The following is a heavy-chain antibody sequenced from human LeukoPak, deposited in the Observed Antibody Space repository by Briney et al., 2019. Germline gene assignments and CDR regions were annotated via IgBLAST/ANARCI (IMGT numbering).Heavy chain of an antibody. CDR1: GASISTSY. CDR2: IHYSGST. Sequence: SETLSLTCTVPGASISTSYWNWVRQTPGKGLEWIGDIHYSGSTNYNPSLKSRVTISVDTSKNLFSLKLTSVTAADTAVYYCARQGVSSYQYYFDYWGQGTLVTVSS. J-gene: IGHJ4*02. D-gene: IGHD3-22*01. CDR3: ARQGVSSYQYYFDY. V-gene: IGHV4-59*08.